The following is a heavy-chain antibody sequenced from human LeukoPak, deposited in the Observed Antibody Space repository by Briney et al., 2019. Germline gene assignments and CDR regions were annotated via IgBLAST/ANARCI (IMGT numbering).Heavy chain of an antibody. D-gene: IGHD2-15*01. CDR1: GDSVYGVY. CDR2: IYYSGDS. J-gene: IGHJ4*02. Sequence: SETLSLTCTVSGDSVYGVYWSWIRQPPGKGLEWIGYIYYSGDSNYNPSLKSRVAMSLDTSKNQVSLRLNSVTAADTAVYYCARHPFATPFDCWGRGTLATVSS. CDR3: ARHPFATPFDC. V-gene: IGHV4-59*08.